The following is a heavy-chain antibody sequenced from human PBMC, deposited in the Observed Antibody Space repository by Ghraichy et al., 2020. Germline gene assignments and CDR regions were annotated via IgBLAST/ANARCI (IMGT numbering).Heavy chain of an antibody. CDR1: GFTFSDYY. J-gene: IGHJ6*02. CDR3: ARSSAQPYFYGMDV. Sequence: LSLTCAASGFTFSDYYMSWIRQAPGKGLEWVSYISSSGSTTHYADSVKSRFTISRDNAKNSLYLQMNSLRAEDTAVYYCARSSAQPYFYGMDVWGQGTTVTVSS. CDR2: ISSSGSTT. D-gene: IGHD3-22*01. V-gene: IGHV3-11*01.